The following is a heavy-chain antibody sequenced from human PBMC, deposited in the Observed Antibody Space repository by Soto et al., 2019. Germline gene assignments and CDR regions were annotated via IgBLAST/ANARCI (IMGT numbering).Heavy chain of an antibody. V-gene: IGHV4-34*01. J-gene: IGHJ5*02. CDR1: GGSFSGYY. Sequence: SSETLSLTCAVYGGSFSGYYWSWTRQPPGKGLEWIGEINHSGSTNYNPSLKSRVTISVDTSKNQFSLKLSSVTAADTAVYYCAIATSGLDPRDPGTLRTLSS. CDR2: INHSGST. CDR3: AIATSGLDP. D-gene: IGHD2-2*01.